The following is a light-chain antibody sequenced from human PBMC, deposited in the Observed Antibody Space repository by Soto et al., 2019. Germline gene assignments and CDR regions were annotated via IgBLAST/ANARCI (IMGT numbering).Light chain of an antibody. J-gene: IGKJ2*01. CDR3: QQSYSVVYT. CDR1: QNIMTY. CDR2: SAS. V-gene: IGKV1-39*01. Sequence: IQMTQSPAALSASVGDRVTITCRASQNIMTYLNWYQQKPGKAPNLLIHSASSLQSGVPSRFSGSGSGTDFTLTSSSLHPDDVATYFCQQSYSVVYTFGQGTKLEL.